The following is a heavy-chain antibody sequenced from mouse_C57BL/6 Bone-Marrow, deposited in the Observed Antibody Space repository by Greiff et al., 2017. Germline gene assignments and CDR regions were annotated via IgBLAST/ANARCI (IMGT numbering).Heavy chain of an antibody. CDR3: ARSYYYGSSPYWYFDV. J-gene: IGHJ1*03. Sequence: QVQLKESGAELVKPGASVKMSCKASGYTFTTYPIEWMKQNHGKSLEWIGNFHPYNDDTKYNEKFKGKATLTVEKSSSTVYLELSRLTSDDSAVYYCARSYYYGSSPYWYFDVWGTGTTVTVSS. V-gene: IGHV1-47*01. D-gene: IGHD1-1*01. CDR2: FHPYNDDT. CDR1: GYTFTTYP.